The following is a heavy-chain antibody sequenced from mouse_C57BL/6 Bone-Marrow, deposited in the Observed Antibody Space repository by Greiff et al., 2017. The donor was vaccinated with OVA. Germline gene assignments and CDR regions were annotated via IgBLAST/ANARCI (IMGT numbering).Heavy chain of an antibody. V-gene: IGHV1-76*01. Sequence: QVQLKESGAELVRPGASVKLSCKASGYTFTDYYINWVKQRPGQGLEWIARLYPGSGNTYYNEKFKGKATLTAEKSSSTAYMQLIILTSEDSAVYFCSRADYYGSSYDAMAYWGQGTSVTVSS. CDR2: LYPGSGNT. J-gene: IGHJ4*01. D-gene: IGHD1-1*01. CDR1: GYTFTDYY. CDR3: SRADYYGSSYDAMAY.